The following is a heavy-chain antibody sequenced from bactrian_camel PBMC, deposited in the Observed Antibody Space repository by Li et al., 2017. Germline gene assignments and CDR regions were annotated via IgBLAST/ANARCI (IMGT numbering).Heavy chain of an antibody. CDR2: LASDGSS. V-gene: IGHV3S53*01. CDR1: AYTPANVR. Sequence: HVQLVESGGGSVQARGSLRLSCAFDAYTPANVRTAWFRQAPGKEREGVASLASDGSSIYANSLKGRFSISKDNARNWLDLQMDSLEPGDTARYYCAADRRRHGPPSLRPGDYSVWGQGTQVTVS. D-gene: IGHD2*01. CDR3: AADRRRHGPPSLRPGDYSV. J-gene: IGHJ4*01.